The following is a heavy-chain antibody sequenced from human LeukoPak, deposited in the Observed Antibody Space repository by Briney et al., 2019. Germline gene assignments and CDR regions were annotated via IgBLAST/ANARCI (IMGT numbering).Heavy chain of an antibody. Sequence: GGSLRLSCAASGFTFSSYAMHWVRQAPGKGLEWVSAISGSGGSTYYADSVKGRFTISRDNSKNTLYLQMNSLRAEDTAVYYCAKRGLGLRYFDPSITYYYYYYMDVWGKGTTVTISS. D-gene: IGHD3-9*01. CDR2: ISGSGGST. J-gene: IGHJ6*03. CDR1: GFTFSSYA. CDR3: AKRGLGLRYFDPSITYYYYYYMDV. V-gene: IGHV3-23*01.